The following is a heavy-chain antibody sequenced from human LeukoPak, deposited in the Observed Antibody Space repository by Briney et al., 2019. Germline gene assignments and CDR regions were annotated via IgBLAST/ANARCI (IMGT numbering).Heavy chain of an antibody. D-gene: IGHD4/OR15-4a*01. J-gene: IGHJ4*02. V-gene: IGHV6-1*01. Sequence: SQTLSLTCAISGDSVSSNSGAWNWFRQSPSRGLEWLGRTYYRSKWYNDYAVSVKSRVIINPDTSKNQFSLQLSSVTPDDTAVYYCVREGDYGILAYWGQGSPVTVSS. CDR1: GDSVSSNSGA. CDR3: VREGDYGILAY. CDR2: TYYRSKWYN.